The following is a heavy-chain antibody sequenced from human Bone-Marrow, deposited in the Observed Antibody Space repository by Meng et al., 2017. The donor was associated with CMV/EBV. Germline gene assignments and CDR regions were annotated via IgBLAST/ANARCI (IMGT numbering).Heavy chain of an antibody. J-gene: IGHJ5*02. CDR1: GFTFSSYS. Sequence: GGSLRLSCAASGFTFSSYSMNWVRQAPGKGLEWVSYISSSGSTIYYADSVKGRFTISRDNAKNSLYLQMNSLRAEDTAVYYCARELTGIEGRWFDPWGQGTLVTVSS. V-gene: IGHV3-48*04. D-gene: IGHD1-26*01. CDR2: ISSSGSTI. CDR3: ARELTGIEGRWFDP.